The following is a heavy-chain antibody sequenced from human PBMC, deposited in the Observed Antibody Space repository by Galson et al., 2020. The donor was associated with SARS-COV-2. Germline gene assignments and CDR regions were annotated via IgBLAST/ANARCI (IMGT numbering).Heavy chain of an antibody. V-gene: IGHV4-39*02. Sequence: SETLSLTCTVSGGSISSSSYYWGWIRQPPGKGLEWIGSIYYSGSTYYNPSLKSRVTISVDTSKNQFSLKLSSVTAADTAVYYCARENRPTTTGVVAAISPGTYYYYGMDVWGQGTTVTVSS. D-gene: IGHD2-15*01. CDR3: ARENRPTTTGVVAAISPGTYYYYGMDV. CDR2: IYYSGST. J-gene: IGHJ6*02. CDR1: GGSISSSSYY.